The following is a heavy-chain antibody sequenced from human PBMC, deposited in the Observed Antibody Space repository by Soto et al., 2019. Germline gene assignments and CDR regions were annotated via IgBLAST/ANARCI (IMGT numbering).Heavy chain of an antibody. CDR2: IKSKTDGGTT. CDR1: GFTFSNAW. V-gene: IGHV3-15*07. Sequence: EVQLVESGGGLVKPGGSLRLSCAASGFTFSNAWMNWVRQAPGKGLEWVGRIKSKTDGGTTDYAAPVKGRFTISRDDSKNTLYLQMNSLKTEDTAVYYCTTLLTYYYDSSGYYEVDYWGQGTLVTVSS. D-gene: IGHD3-22*01. CDR3: TTLLTYYYDSSGYYEVDY. J-gene: IGHJ4*02.